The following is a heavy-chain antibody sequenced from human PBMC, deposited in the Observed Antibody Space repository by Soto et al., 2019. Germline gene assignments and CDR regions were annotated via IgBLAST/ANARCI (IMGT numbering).Heavy chain of an antibody. CDR2: ISGSGGST. CDR1: GFTFSSYA. D-gene: IGHD3-10*01. Sequence: EVQLLESGGGLVQPGGSLRLSCAASGFTFSSYAMNWVRQAPGKGLEWVSVISGSGGSTYYEDSVKGRFTISRDNSNNTLYLQMKSLGAEDTAVYYCANRASGSYFDYWGQGTLVTVSS. J-gene: IGHJ4*02. CDR3: ANRASGSYFDY. V-gene: IGHV3-23*01.